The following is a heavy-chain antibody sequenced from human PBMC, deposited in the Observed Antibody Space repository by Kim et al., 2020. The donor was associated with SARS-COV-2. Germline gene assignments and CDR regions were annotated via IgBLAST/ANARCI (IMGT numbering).Heavy chain of an antibody. Sequence: GGSLRLSCAASGFTFSSYAMSWVRQAPGKGLEWVSAISGSGGSTYYADSVKGRFTISRDNSKNTLYLQMNSLRAEDTAVYYCAKESPTMIVVWAWYFDLWGRGTLVTVSS. CDR1: GFTFSSYA. J-gene: IGHJ2*01. CDR3: AKESPTMIVVWAWYFDL. V-gene: IGHV3-23*01. CDR2: ISGSGGST. D-gene: IGHD3-22*01.